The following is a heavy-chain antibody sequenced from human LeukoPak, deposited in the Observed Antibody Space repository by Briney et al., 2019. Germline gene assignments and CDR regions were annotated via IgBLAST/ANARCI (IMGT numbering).Heavy chain of an antibody. D-gene: IGHD3-3*01. CDR3: AREYQDFWSGGPPMDV. CDR2: IIPIFGTA. Sequence: GASVKVSCKASGGTFSSYAISWVRQAPGQGLEWMGGIIPIFGTANYAQKFQGRVTITADESTSTAYMELSSLRSEDTAVYYCAREYQDFWSGGPPMDVWGQGTTVTVSS. J-gene: IGHJ6*02. CDR1: GGTFSSYA. V-gene: IGHV1-69*01.